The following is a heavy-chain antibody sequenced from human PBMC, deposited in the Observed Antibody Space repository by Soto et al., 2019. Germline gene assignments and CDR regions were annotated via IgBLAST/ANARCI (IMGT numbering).Heavy chain of an antibody. Sequence: LSLTCTVSGGSISSGGYYWSWIRQHPGKGLEWIGYIYYSGSTYYNPSLKSRVTISVDTSKNQFSLNLTSVTAADTAVYYCARAPPGPSPRWVLWGQGTTVTSP. V-gene: IGHV4-31*03. D-gene: IGHD3-10*01. CDR2: IYYSGST. CDR1: GGSISSGGYY. J-gene: IGHJ6*02. CDR3: ARAPPGPSPRWVL.